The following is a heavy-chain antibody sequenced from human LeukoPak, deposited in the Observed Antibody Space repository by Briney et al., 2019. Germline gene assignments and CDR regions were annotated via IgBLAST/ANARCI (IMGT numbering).Heavy chain of an antibody. Sequence: SETLSLTCAVYGGSFSGHYWSWIRQPPGKGLEWIGEINHSGSTNYNPSLKSRVTISVDTSKNQFSLKLSSVTAADTAVYYCARAGYYSSSWYLLEHWFDPWGQGTLVTVSS. CDR1: GGSFSGHY. V-gene: IGHV4-34*01. D-gene: IGHD6-13*01. CDR2: INHSGST. J-gene: IGHJ5*02. CDR3: ARAGYYSSSWYLLEHWFDP.